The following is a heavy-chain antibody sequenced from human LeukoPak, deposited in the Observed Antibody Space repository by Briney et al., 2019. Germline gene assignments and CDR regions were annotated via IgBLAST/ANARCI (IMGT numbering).Heavy chain of an antibody. J-gene: IGHJ4*02. CDR1: EFTFSSYW. Sequence: GGSLRLSCEASEFTFSSYWMHWVRHASGKGLVWVSRINSDGRTTIYADSVKGRFTISRDNAKNTLYLQMNSLRAEDTAVYYCAREGYYDSSGYSIRFSYWGQGTLVTASS. CDR2: INSDGRTT. D-gene: IGHD3-22*01. V-gene: IGHV3-74*01. CDR3: AREGYYDSSGYSIRFSY.